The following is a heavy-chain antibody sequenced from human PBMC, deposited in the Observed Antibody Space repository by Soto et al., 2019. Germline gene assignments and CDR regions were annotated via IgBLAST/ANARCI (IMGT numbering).Heavy chain of an antibody. CDR1: GYTFSNFY. Sequence: ASVKVSLKASGYTFSNFYIHWLRKAPGQGLEWMGIINPSSGSTSYAQKFQGRVTMTRDTSTSTVYMELSSLRSEDTAVYYCARGAGYNSSSGYYGMDGWGQGTTVTVSS. D-gene: IGHD6-6*01. CDR3: ARGAGYNSSSGYYGMDG. J-gene: IGHJ6*02. V-gene: IGHV1-46*01. CDR2: INPSSGST.